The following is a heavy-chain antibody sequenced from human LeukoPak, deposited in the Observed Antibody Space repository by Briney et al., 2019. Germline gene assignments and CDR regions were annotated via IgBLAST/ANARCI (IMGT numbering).Heavy chain of an antibody. D-gene: IGHD5-18*01. CDR1: GYTFTSYG. J-gene: IGHJ5*02. CDR2: ISAYNGNT. Sequence: GASVKVSCKASGYTFTSYGISWVRQAPGQGLEWMGWISAYNGNTNYAQKLQGRVTMTTDTSTSTAYMELWSLRSDDTAMYYCARHKGYSYGNWFDPWGQGTLVTVSS. V-gene: IGHV1-18*01. CDR3: ARHKGYSYGNWFDP.